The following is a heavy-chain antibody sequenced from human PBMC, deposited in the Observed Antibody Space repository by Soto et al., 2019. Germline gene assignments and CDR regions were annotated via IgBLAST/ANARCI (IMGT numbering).Heavy chain of an antibody. CDR3: ARDGYSSYFDY. J-gene: IGHJ4*02. D-gene: IGHD6-13*01. CDR1: GGSINGYY. CDR2: IYYSGRT. V-gene: IGHV4-59*01. Sequence: SETLSLTCTVTGGSINGYYWTWIRQPPGKGLEWIGYIYYSGRTNYNPSLKSRVTISVDTSKNQFSLKLSSVTAADAAVYYCARDGYSSYFDYWGQGTLVTV.